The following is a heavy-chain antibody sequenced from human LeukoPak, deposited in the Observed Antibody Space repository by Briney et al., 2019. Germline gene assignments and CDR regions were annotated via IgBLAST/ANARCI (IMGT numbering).Heavy chain of an antibody. CDR3: ARVPTGRSQGPYYFDY. Sequence: PGGSLRLSCAASEFTFGSYSMNWVRQAPGKGLEWVSYISSSSVTIYYADSVKGRFTVSRDNAKNSLYLQMNSLRAEDTAVFYCARVPTGRSQGPYYFDYWGQGTLVTVSS. V-gene: IGHV3-48*01. CDR2: ISSSSVTI. CDR1: EFTFGSYS. D-gene: IGHD3-10*01. J-gene: IGHJ4*02.